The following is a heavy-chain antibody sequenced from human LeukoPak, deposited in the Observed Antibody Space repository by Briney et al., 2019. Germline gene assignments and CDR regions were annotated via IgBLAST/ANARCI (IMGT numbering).Heavy chain of an antibody. Sequence: GGSLRLSCAAPGFTFSSYGMHWVRQAPGKGLEWVAVISYDGSNKYYADSVKGRFTISRDNSKNTLYLQMNSLRAEDTAVYYCAKAGRKVAAAASSDYWGQGTLVTVSS. CDR3: AKAGRKVAAAASSDY. CDR2: ISYDGSNK. J-gene: IGHJ4*02. D-gene: IGHD6-13*01. CDR1: GFTFSSYG. V-gene: IGHV3-30*18.